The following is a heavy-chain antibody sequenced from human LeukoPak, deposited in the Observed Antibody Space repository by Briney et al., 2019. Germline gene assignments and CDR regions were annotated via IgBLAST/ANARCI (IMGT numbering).Heavy chain of an antibody. D-gene: IGHD2-15*01. V-gene: IGHV4-59*08. Sequence: SETLSLTCTVSGGSISDNYWSWIRQPPGKGLEWIGYAYYSGHTNYNSSLKSRVTMSLDTSKSQFSLRLSSVTAADTAVYFRARHPFATPFDYWGPGTLVTVSS. J-gene: IGHJ4*02. CDR2: AYYSGHT. CDR3: ARHPFATPFDY. CDR1: GGSISDNY.